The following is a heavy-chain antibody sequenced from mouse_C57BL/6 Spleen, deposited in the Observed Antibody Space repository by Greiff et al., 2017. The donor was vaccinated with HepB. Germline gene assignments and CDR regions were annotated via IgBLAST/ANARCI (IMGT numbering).Heavy chain of an antibody. D-gene: IGHD4-1*01. V-gene: IGHV1-39*01. CDR1: GYSFTDYN. CDR3: ARGLANWYYAMDY. Sequence: VHVKQSGPELVKPGASVKISCKASGYSFTDYNMNWEKQSNGKSLEWIGVINPNYGTTSYNQKFKGKATLTVDQSTSTAYMQLNSLTSEDSAVYYCARGLANWYYAMDYWGQGTSVTVSS. J-gene: IGHJ4*01. CDR2: INPNYGTT.